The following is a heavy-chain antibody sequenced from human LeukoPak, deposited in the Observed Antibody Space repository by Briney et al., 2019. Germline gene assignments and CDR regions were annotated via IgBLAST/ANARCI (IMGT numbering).Heavy chain of an antibody. CDR1: GFTFGNYA. J-gene: IGHJ4*02. CDR2: IIGSVPST. CDR3: TKGGYDYVEVGYFDY. Sequence: GGSLRLSCAASGFTFGNYAMSWVRQTPGKGLEWVSHIIGSVPSTFYAESVKGRFTISRDNSKNTLYLQMNSLSADDTSVYYCTKGGYDYVEVGYFDYWGQGVLVTVSS. D-gene: IGHD5-12*01. V-gene: IGHV3-23*01.